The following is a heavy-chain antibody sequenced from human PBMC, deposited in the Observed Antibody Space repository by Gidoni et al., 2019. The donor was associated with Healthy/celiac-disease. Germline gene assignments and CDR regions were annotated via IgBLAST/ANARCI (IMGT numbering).Heavy chain of an antibody. D-gene: IGHD2-2*01. CDR3: ARVSTSCYYAGTSCLYYYYYMDV. J-gene: IGHJ6*03. V-gene: IGHV4-30-4*01. Sequence: QVQLQESGPGMVKPSQTLSLTCTVSGGSISRGDDYGSWVSQPPGKGLDGIGYSYDRWITYYNTSCKSRVTISVDTSKNQLSLNLSSVTAADTAVYYCARVSTSCYYAGTSCLYYYYYMDVWGKGTTVTVSS. CDR2: SYDRWIT. CDR1: GGSISRGDDY.